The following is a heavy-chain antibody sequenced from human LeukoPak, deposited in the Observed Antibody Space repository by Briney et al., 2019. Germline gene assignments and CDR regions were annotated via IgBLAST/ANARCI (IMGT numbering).Heavy chain of an antibody. V-gene: IGHV3-66*01. CDR3: AKGVGSTGSYFDY. J-gene: IGHJ4*02. Sequence: PGGSLRLSCAASGFTVSSNYMSWVRQAPGKGLEWVSVIYSGGSTYYADSVKGRFTISRDNSKNTVYLQMNSLRAEDTAVYYCAKGVGSTGSYFDYWGQGTLVTVSS. CDR1: GFTVSSNY. CDR2: IYSGGST. D-gene: IGHD1-26*01.